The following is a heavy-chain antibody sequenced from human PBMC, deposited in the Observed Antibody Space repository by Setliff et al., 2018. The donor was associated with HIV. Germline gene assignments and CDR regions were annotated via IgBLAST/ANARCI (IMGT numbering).Heavy chain of an antibody. Sequence: PGGSLRLSCVASGFPFINYAMSWVRQAPGKGLEWVSAIVGGASSTVYADSVKVRFTISRDNSKSTLYLQWNSLRAEDTAVYHCAKSGFGVVALGINNYFDPWGQGILVTV. J-gene: IGHJ5*02. D-gene: IGHD3-10*01. CDR2: IVGGASST. V-gene: IGHV3-23*01. CDR1: GFPFINYA. CDR3: AKSGFGVVALGINNYFDP.